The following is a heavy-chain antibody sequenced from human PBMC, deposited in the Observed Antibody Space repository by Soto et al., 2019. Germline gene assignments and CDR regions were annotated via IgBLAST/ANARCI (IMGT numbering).Heavy chain of an antibody. Sequence: GGSLRLSCAASGLTFSDYYMSWIRQAPGKGLEWVSYISTGGTIRYYADSVKGRFTISRDNAKNSLYLQMNSLRADDTAVFYCARLIEASNWFDPWGQGTLVTVSS. CDR1: GLTFSDYY. CDR3: ARLIEASNWFDP. V-gene: IGHV3-11*01. D-gene: IGHD6-6*01. CDR2: ISTGGTIR. J-gene: IGHJ5*02.